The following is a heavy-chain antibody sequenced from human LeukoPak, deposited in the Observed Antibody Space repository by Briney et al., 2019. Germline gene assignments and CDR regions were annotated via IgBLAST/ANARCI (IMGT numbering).Heavy chain of an antibody. J-gene: IGHJ6*02. CDR1: GFVASSNY. CDR3: ARDPFPFYYYYGLDV. CDR2: IHNDGST. V-gene: IGHV3-53*01. Sequence: PGGSLRLSCAASGFVASSNYMNWVRQAPGKGLEWVSFIHNDGSTFYADSVKGRFTISRDNAKNSLYLQMNSLRAEDTAVYYCARDPFPFYYYYGLDVWGQGTTVTVSS.